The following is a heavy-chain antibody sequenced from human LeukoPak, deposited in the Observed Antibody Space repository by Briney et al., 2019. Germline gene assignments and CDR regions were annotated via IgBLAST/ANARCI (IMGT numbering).Heavy chain of an antibody. J-gene: IGHJ4*02. CDR1: GGSFSGYY. CDR2: INHSGST. D-gene: IGHD2-21*02. Sequence: SETLSLTCAVYGGSFSGYYWSWIRQPPGKGLEWIGEINHSGSTNYNPSLKSRVAISVDTSKNQFSLKLSSVTAADTAVYYCARSRPPGGDDYWGQGTLVTVSS. CDR3: ARSRPPGGDDY. V-gene: IGHV4-34*01.